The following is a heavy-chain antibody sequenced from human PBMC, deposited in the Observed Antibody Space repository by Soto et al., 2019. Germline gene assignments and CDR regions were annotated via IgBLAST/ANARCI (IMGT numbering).Heavy chain of an antibody. J-gene: IGHJ6*03. CDR1: GFTFSSYS. CDR2: ISRSSSYI. Sequence: EVQLVESGGGLVKPGGSLRLSCAASGFTFSSYSMNWVRQAPGKGLEWVSSISRSSSYIYYADSVKGRFTISRDNAKNSLYLQMNSLRAEDTAVYYCARGRTYYYMDVWCKGTTVTVSS. V-gene: IGHV3-21*01. CDR3: ARGRTYYYMDV.